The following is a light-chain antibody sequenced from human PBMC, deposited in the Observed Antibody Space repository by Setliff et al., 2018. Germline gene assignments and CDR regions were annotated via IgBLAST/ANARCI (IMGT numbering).Light chain of an antibody. CDR2: DVS. J-gene: IGLJ1*01. CDR1: SSDVGGYNY. Sequence: QSVLAQPASVSGSPGLSITISCTGTSSDVGGYNYVSWYQQHPGKAPKLMIYDVSKRPSGVSNRFSGSKSGNTASLTISGLQAEDEADYYCSSYTSSSTPYVFGTGTKVTVL. CDR3: SSYTSSSTPYV. V-gene: IGLV2-14*01.